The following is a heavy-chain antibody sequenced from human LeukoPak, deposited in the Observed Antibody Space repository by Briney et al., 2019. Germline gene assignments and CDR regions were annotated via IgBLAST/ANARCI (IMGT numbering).Heavy chain of an antibody. J-gene: IGHJ5*02. Sequence: ASVKVSCKASGYTFTSYAMHWVRQAPGQRLEWMGWINAGNGNTKYSQKFQGRVTITRDTSASTAYMELSSLRSEDTAVCYCARDRRVAVAANWFDPWGQGTLVTVSS. V-gene: IGHV1-3*01. CDR3: ARDRRVAVAANWFDP. CDR2: INAGNGNT. D-gene: IGHD6-19*01. CDR1: GYTFTSYA.